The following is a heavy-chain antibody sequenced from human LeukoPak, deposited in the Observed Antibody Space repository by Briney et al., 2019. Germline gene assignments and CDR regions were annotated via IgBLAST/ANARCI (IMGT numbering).Heavy chain of an antibody. CDR2: ISTDGINK. J-gene: IGHJ4*02. D-gene: IGHD3-22*01. CDR1: GFTFSSYW. CDR3: AKVEYYDSSGYLDY. V-gene: IGHV3-30*18. Sequence: GGSLRLSCAASGFTFSSYWVHWVRQAPGMGLEWVAAISTDGINKYYADSVKGRFTISRDNSKNTLYLQMSSLRVEDMAVYHCAKVEYYDSSGYLDYWGQGTLVTVSS.